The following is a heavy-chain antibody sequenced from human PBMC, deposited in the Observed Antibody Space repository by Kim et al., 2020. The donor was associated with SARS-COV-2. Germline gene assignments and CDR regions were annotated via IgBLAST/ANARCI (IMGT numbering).Heavy chain of an antibody. CDR2: SP. J-gene: IGHJ3*02. CDR3: ARGGANAFDI. V-gene: IGHV4-34*01. Sequence: SPNYSPALKSRVTISVDTSKNQFSLKLSSVTAADTAVYYCARGGANAFDIWGQGTMVTVSS. D-gene: IGHD1-26*01.